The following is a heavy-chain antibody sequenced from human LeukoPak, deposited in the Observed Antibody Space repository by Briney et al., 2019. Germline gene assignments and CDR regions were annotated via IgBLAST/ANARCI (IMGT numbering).Heavy chain of an antibody. CDR2: IYYSGST. D-gene: IGHD1-14*01. CDR1: GGSISSGGYY. V-gene: IGHV4-31*03. Sequence: SQTLSLTCTVSGGSISSGGYYWSWIRQHPGKGLEWIGYIYYSGSTYYNPSLKSRVTISVDTSKNQFSLKLSSVTAADTAVYYYARWSEVPHAFDIWGQGTMVTVSS. CDR3: ARWSEVPHAFDI. J-gene: IGHJ3*02.